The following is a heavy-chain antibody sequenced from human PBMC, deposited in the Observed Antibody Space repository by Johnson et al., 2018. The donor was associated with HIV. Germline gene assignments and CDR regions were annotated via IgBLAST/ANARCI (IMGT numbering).Heavy chain of an antibody. CDR2: LGGRGANT. J-gene: IGHJ3*02. Sequence: QLVESGGGLEQPGGSLRLSCAASGITFRSYAMSWVRQAPGKGLEWVSSLGGRGANTYYADPGKGRFTISRDNGRNSLYLQMNSRRAEDTAVYYCARKGDAFDIWGQGTKVTVSS. V-gene: IGHV3-23*04. CDR1: GITFRSYA. CDR3: ARKGDAFDI.